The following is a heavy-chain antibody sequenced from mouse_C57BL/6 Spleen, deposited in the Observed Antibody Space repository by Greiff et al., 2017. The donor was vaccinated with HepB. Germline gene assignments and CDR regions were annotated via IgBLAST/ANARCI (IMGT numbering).Heavy chain of an antibody. Sequence: QVQLQQPGAELVKPGASVKLSCKASGYTFTSYWMHWVKQRPGQGLKWIGMIHPNSGSTNYNEKFKSKATLTVDKSSSTAYMQLSSLTSEDSAVYYCARDYYDAMDYWGQGTSVTVSS. CDR1: GYTFTSYW. CDR2: IHPNSGST. D-gene: IGHD2-4*01. V-gene: IGHV1-64*01. J-gene: IGHJ4*01. CDR3: ARDYYDAMDY.